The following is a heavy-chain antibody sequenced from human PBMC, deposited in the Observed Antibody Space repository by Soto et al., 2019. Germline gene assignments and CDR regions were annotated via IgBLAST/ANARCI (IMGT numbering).Heavy chain of an antibody. CDR1: GFSFSNFA. V-gene: IGHV3-30-3*01. CDR3: ARDWGYINFFDL. CDR2: VSSDGGEK. J-gene: IGHJ4*02. D-gene: IGHD3-16*01. Sequence: QVQLVESGGGVVQPGRSLRLSCAVSGFSFSNFAVHWVRQAPGKGLEWVAVVSSDGGEKNYADSVKGRFTISRDNSRNTLFLQMNGLRDEDTATYYCARDWGYINFFDLWGQGTLVTVSS.